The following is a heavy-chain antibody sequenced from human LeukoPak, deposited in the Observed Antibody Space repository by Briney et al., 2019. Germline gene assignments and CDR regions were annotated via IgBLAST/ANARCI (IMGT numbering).Heavy chain of an antibody. CDR2: ISANNGDT. D-gene: IGHD6-19*01. CDR3: SRSPPGMAVGPGDY. J-gene: IGHJ4*02. CDR1: GYTFTSYG. Sequence: ASVKVSRKASGYTFTSYGITWVRQAPGQGLEWMGWISANNGDTIYVQKLQDRVTLTTDTSTSTAYMELRSLRSDDTAVYYCSRSPPGMAVGPGDYWGQGTLVTVSS. V-gene: IGHV1-18*01.